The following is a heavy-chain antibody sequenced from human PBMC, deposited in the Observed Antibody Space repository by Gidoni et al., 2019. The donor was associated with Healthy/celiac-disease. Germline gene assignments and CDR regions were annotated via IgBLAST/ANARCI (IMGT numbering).Heavy chain of an antibody. V-gene: IGHV4-4*02. Sequence: QVQLQEWGPGLVKPSGTLSLTCPVSGGSISSSNWRSWVRQPPGQGLEWIGEIYHSGSTNYNPSLKSRVTISVDKSKNQFSLKLSSVTAADTAVYYCARDPGIAAAGLRGLFDPWGQGTLVTVSS. D-gene: IGHD6-13*01. J-gene: IGHJ5*02. CDR3: ARDPGIAAAGLRGLFDP. CDR2: IYHSGST. CDR1: GGSISSSNW.